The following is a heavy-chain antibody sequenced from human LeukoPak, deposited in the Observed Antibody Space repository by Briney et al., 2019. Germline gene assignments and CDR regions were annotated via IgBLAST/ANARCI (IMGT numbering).Heavy chain of an antibody. CDR1: GFTVSSNY. V-gene: IGHV3-53*01. J-gene: IGHJ6*03. CDR3: ALEGYFDWLSYYYYMDV. CDR2: IYSGGST. D-gene: IGHD3-9*01. Sequence: GGSLRLSCAASGFTVSSNYMSWVRQAPGKGLEWVSVIYSGGSTYYADSVKGRFTISGDNSKNTLYLQMNSLRAEDTAVYYCALEGYFDWLSYYYYMDVWGKGTTVTVSS.